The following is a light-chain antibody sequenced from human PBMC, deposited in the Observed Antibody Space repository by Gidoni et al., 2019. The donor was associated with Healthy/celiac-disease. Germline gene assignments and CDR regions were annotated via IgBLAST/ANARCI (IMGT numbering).Light chain of an antibody. Sequence: SYELTQPPSASVSPGQTARITFSGDALPKQYAFWYQQKPGQVPVLVIYKDIERPAGIPERFSGSSSGTTVTLTISGGQAEDEADYYCQSADSSGSYVIFGGGTKLTVL. CDR1: ALPKQY. J-gene: IGLJ2*01. V-gene: IGLV3-25*03. CDR3: QSADSSGSYVI. CDR2: KDI.